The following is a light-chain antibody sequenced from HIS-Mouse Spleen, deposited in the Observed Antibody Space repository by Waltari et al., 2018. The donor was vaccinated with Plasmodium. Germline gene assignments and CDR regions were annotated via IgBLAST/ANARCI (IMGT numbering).Light chain of an antibody. J-gene: IGLJ3*02. CDR2: EDS. CDR3: YSTDSSGNHRV. V-gene: IGLV3-10*01. CDR1: ALPTQY. Sequence: SYDLTQPPSVSVSPGIPARITCSGDALPTQYAYWYQQKSGQAPVLVIYEDSKRPSGIPERFSGSSSGTMATLTISGAQVEDEADYYCYSTDSSGNHRVFGGGTKLTVL.